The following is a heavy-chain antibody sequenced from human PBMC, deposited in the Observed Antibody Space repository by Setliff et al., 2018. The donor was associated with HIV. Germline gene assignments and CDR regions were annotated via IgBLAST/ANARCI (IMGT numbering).Heavy chain of an antibody. CDR2: MNPNSGNT. CDR1: GYTFTNYD. CDR3: ARFRKFQLVGALDH. Sequence: GASVKVSCKASGYTFTNYDINWVRQATGQGLEWMGWMNPNSGNTGYAQKFQGRVTMTRNTSISTAYMELSSLRSEDTAVYYCARFRKFQLVGALDHWGQGTLVTVAS. D-gene: IGHD1-26*01. J-gene: IGHJ4*02. V-gene: IGHV1-8*01.